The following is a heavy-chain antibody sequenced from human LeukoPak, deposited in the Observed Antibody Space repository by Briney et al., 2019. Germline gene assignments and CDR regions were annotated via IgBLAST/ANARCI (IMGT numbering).Heavy chain of an antibody. CDR2: INHSGST. D-gene: IGHD3-16*02. Sequence: SETLSLTCAVYGGSFSGYYWSWIRQPPGKGLEWIGEINHSGSTNYNPSPKSRVTISVDTSKNQFSLKLSSVTAADTAVYYCASAKRGYQRAIGPPDYWGQGTLVTVSS. CDR1: GGSFSGYY. V-gene: IGHV4-34*01. J-gene: IGHJ4*02. CDR3: ASAKRGYQRAIGPPDY.